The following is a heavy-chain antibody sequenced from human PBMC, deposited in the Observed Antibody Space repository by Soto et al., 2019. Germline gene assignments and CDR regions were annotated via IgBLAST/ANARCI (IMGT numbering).Heavy chain of an antibody. Sequence: ASVKVSCKTSGYTFNTYGINWVRQATGQGLELMGWISAYDGKTTYAEKFQGRVTMTTDTSTSTAYMELRSLRSDDTAVYYCATYHSDYDFWSGYYGPNAFDIWGQGTMVTVSS. D-gene: IGHD3-3*01. CDR2: ISAYDGKT. J-gene: IGHJ3*02. V-gene: IGHV1-18*01. CDR1: GYTFNTYG. CDR3: ATYHSDYDFWSGYYGPNAFDI.